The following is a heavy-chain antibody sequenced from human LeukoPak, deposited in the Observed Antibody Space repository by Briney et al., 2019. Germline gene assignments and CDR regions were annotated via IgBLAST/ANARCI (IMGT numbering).Heavy chain of an antibody. Sequence: PSETLSLTCTVSGGSISSSSYYWSWIRQPAGKGLEWIGRIYTSGSTNYNPSLKSRVTMSVDTSKNQFSLKLSSVTAADTAVYYCARLRGTERYCSSTSCPEEAFDIWGQGTMVTVSS. J-gene: IGHJ3*02. V-gene: IGHV4-61*02. CDR1: GGSISSSSYY. CDR2: IYTSGST. CDR3: ARLRGTERYCSSTSCPEEAFDI. D-gene: IGHD2-2*01.